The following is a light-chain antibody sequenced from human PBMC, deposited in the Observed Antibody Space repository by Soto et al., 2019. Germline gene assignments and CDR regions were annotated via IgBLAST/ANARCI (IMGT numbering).Light chain of an antibody. V-gene: IGLV1-40*01. Sequence: QSVLTQPPSVSGAPGQSVTISCTGSTSNIGAAMDVHWYQQFPGMAPKLLIYGDNNRPSGVPDRFSGARSGTSASLAIAGLQTDDEAVYYCQSYDNSLSGNVVFGGGTKVTVL. CDR1: TSNIGAAMD. J-gene: IGLJ2*01. CDR2: GDN. CDR3: QSYDNSLSGNVV.